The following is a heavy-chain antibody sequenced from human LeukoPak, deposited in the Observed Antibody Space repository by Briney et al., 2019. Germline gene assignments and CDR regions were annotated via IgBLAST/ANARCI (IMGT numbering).Heavy chain of an antibody. V-gene: IGHV4-30-2*01. J-gene: IGHJ6*02. CDR3: ARDGELDYYGMDV. CDR2: FYHSGST. Sequence: SQTLSLTCAVSGGSISTNGYSWTWIRQPPGKGLEWIGYFYHSGSTNYNPSLKSRVTISVDKSKNQFSLKLSSVTAADTAVYYCARDGELDYYGMDVWGQGTTVTVSS. D-gene: IGHD6-13*01. CDR1: GGSISTNGYS.